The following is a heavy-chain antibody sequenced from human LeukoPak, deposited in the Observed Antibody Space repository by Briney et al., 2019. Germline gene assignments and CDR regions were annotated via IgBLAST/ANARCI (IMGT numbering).Heavy chain of an antibody. CDR2: ITSGSTYI. V-gene: IGHV3-21*01. CDR3: VVIGGTATGGSDS. CDR1: GFTFSTYS. Sequence: PGGSLRLSCAASGFTFSTYSMNWVRQAPGKGLEWVSSITSITSGSTYISYADSVKGRFTISRDNAKKSLYLQMNSLRAEDTAIYYCVVIGGTATGGSDSWGQGTLVIVSS. D-gene: IGHD2-21*02. J-gene: IGHJ4*02.